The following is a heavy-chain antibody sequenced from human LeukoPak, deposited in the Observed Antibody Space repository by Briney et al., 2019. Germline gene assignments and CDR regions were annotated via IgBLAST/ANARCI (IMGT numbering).Heavy chain of an antibody. Sequence: PGGSLRLSCAASGFTLSNYAMNWVRQAPGKGLEWVSTISGGGGYTYYADSVKGRFTISRDSSKNALYLQMNSLRDEDTAVYYCAKGPSSGPPYYFDYWGQGTLVTVSS. CDR3: AKGPSSGPPYYFDY. V-gene: IGHV3-23*01. D-gene: IGHD5-12*01. CDR2: ISGGGGYT. J-gene: IGHJ4*02. CDR1: GFTLSNYA.